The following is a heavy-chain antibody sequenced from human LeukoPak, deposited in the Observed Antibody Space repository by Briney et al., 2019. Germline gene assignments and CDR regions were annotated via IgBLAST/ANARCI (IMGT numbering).Heavy chain of an antibody. Sequence: MTSETLSLTCTVSGGSVSSGSYYWSWIRQPPGKGLEWIGSIYYSGSTYYNPSLKSRVTISVDTSKNQFSLKLSSVTAADTAVYYCASRTTVVRPHDIWGQGTMVTVSS. V-gene: IGHV4-39*01. CDR2: IYYSGST. J-gene: IGHJ3*02. CDR1: GGSVSSGSYY. CDR3: ASRTTVVRPHDI. D-gene: IGHD4-23*01.